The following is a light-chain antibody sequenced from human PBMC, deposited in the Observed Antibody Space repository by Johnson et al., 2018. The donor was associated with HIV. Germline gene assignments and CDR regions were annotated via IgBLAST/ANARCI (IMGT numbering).Light chain of an antibody. V-gene: IGLV1-51*01. CDR1: SSNIESDY. CDR2: DNN. J-gene: IGLJ1*01. CDR3: GTWDNSLNVYV. Sequence: QLVLTQPPSVSAAPGQKVDISCSGSSSNIESDYVSWYQQLPGTAPKLLIYDNNKRPSGIPDRFSGSTSGTSATLGIAGLQTGDEADYFCGTWDNSLNVYVFGTATKVTVL.